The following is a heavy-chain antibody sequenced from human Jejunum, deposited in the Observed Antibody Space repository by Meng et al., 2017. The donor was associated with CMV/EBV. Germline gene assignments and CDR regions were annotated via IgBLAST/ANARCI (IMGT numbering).Heavy chain of an antibody. CDR1: GAPFSGY. CDR2: ITHSGST. V-gene: IGHV4-34*01. Sequence: QVHLQQWGEGLLKPSETLSLTCGVDGAPFSGYWSWVRQPPGKGLEWIGEITHSGSTNYNVSLKSRVTISIDTSKNQFSLKLSSVTATDTAVYYCVPGFRSWSGSYSSWGQGTLVTVSS. J-gene: IGHJ4*02. CDR3: VPGFRSWSGSYSS. D-gene: IGHD1-26*01.